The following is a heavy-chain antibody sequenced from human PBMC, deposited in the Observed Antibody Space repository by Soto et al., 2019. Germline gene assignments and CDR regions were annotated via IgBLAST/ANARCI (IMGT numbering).Heavy chain of an antibody. CDR1: DDSLSTYY. V-gene: IGHV4-4*07. Sequence: SETLSLTCNVSDDSLSTYYWSWIRRPAGKGLEWIGRIYASGSTNYNPSLKGRVSMSVDTSKKQFSLKMISVTAADTAMYYCARSAIPRGGWFRPWGKGVLVTV. CDR3: ARSAIPRGGWFRP. CDR2: IYASGST. J-gene: IGHJ5*02. D-gene: IGHD2-21*01.